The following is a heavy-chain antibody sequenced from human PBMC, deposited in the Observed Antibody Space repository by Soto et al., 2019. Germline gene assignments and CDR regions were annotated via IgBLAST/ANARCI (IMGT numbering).Heavy chain of an antibody. CDR2: INPNSGGT. Sequence: ASVKVSCKASGYTFAGYYMHWVQQAPGQGLEWMGWINPNSGGTNYAQKFQGRVTMTRDTSISTAYMELSRLRSDDTAVYYCARVLEGYCSSTSCPRSWFDPWGQGTLVTVSS. CDR1: GYTFAGYY. CDR3: ARVLEGYCSSTSCPRSWFDP. V-gene: IGHV1-2*02. D-gene: IGHD2-2*01. J-gene: IGHJ5*02.